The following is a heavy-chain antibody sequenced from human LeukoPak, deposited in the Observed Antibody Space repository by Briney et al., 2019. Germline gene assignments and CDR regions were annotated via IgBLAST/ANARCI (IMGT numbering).Heavy chain of an antibody. CDR3: AREKVDSSGYYYY. CDR2: ISAYNGNT. J-gene: IGHJ4*02. Sequence: ASVKVSCRASGFTFTSYGITWVRQAPGQGLEWMGWISAYNGNTQYAQNLQGRVTMTTDTSTNTAYMELRSLRSDDTAVYYCAREKVDSSGYYYYWGQGTLVTVSS. D-gene: IGHD3-22*01. V-gene: IGHV1-18*01. CDR1: GFTFTSYG.